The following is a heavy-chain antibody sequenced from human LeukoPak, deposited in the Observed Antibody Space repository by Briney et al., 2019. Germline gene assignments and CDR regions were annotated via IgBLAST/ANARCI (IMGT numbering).Heavy chain of an antibody. Sequence: GGSLRLSCEASRFTFSVYAMTSGRQAPGKGVEWVSSIGSDNKPPYSESVKGRYAISRDNSKNTVYLQMTALRAEDTAVYYCASGSCMVVGGQGTPVTVSS. CDR3: ASGSCMVV. CDR2: IGSDNKP. D-gene: IGHD1-1*01. V-gene: IGHV3-23*05. CDR1: RFTFSVYA. J-gene: IGHJ6*02.